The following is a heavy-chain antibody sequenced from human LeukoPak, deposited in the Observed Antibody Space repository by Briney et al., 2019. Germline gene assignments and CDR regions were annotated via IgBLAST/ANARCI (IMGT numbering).Heavy chain of an antibody. CDR2: IIPIFGTA. CDR1: GGTFSSYA. D-gene: IGHD2-2*02. CDR3: ARAGFRYCSSTSCYTSFDY. J-gene: IGHJ4*02. Sequence: SVKVSCKAPGGTFSSYAISWVRQAPGQGLEWMGGIIPIFGTANYAQKFQGRVTITADESTSTAYMELSSLRSEDTAVYYCARAGFRYCSSTSCYTSFDYWGQGTLVTVSS. V-gene: IGHV1-69*13.